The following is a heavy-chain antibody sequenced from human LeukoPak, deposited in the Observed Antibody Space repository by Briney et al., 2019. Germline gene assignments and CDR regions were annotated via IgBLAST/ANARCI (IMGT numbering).Heavy chain of an antibody. CDR1: RNIFTGYF. V-gene: IGHV1-2*02. J-gene: IGHJ3*02. D-gene: IGHD6-13*01. CDR2: INPKNGGT. CDR3: ARGGIYSSSWYGFTDAFDI. Sequence: ASVKVSCKASRNIFTGYFIHWVRQAPGQGLEWMGWINPKNGGTNPAEKFQGRVTMTRDTSLSTAFMELSRLRFDDTAVYYCARGGIYSSSWYGFTDAFDIWGQGTMVTVSS.